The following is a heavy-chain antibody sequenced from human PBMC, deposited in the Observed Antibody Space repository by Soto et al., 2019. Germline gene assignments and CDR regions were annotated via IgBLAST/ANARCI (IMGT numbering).Heavy chain of an antibody. V-gene: IGHV3-30-3*01. CDR3: ARDRYYYGSGSYPHYGMDV. Sequence: QVQLVESGGGVVQPGRSLRLSCAASGFTFSSYAMPWVRQAPGKGLEWVAVISYDGSNNYYADSVKGRFTISRDNSKNTLYLQMSSLRAEDTAVYYCARDRYYYGSGSYPHYGMDVWGQGTTVTVAS. D-gene: IGHD3-10*01. J-gene: IGHJ6*02. CDR2: ISYDGSNN. CDR1: GFTFSSYA.